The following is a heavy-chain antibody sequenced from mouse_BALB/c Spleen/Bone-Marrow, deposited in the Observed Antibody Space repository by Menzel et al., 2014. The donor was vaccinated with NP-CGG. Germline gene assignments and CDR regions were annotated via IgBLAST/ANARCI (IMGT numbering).Heavy chain of an antibody. CDR3: VREGGYAMDY. J-gene: IGHJ4*01. CDR2: IWTGGGT. Sequence: QVQLKQSGPGLVAPSQSLSITCTVSGFSLSSYDISWIRQPPGKGLEWLGIIWTGGGTNYNSAFMSRLNITKDNSKSQVFLKMNSLQTDDTAIYYCVREGGYAMDYWGQGTSVTVSS. CDR1: GFSLSSYD. V-gene: IGHV2-9-2*01.